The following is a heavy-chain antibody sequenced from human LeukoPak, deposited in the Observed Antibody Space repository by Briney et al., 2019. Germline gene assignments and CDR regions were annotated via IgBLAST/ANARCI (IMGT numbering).Heavy chain of an antibody. CDR2: ISGSGGST. CDR3: AKGTGFVVVPAAIDY. J-gene: IGHJ4*02. CDR1: GFPFNAYW. D-gene: IGHD2-2*01. Sequence: GGSLRLSCAASGFPFNAYWMTWVRQAPGKGLEWVSAISGSGGSTYYADSVKGRFTISRDNSKNTLYLQMNSLKAEDTAVYYCAKGTGFVVVPAAIDYWGQGTLVTVSS. V-gene: IGHV3-23*01.